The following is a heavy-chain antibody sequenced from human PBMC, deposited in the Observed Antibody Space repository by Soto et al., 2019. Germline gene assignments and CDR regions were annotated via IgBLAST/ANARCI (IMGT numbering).Heavy chain of an antibody. Sequence: SETLSLTCTVSGGSISSGDYYWSWIRQPPGKGLEWIGYIYYSGSIYYNPSPKSRVTISVDTSKNQFSLKLSSVTAADTAVYYCARVRHGLDDYWGQGTLVTVSS. V-gene: IGHV4-30-4*01. D-gene: IGHD3-22*01. CDR1: GGSISSGDYY. J-gene: IGHJ4*02. CDR2: IYYSGSI. CDR3: ARVRHGLDDY.